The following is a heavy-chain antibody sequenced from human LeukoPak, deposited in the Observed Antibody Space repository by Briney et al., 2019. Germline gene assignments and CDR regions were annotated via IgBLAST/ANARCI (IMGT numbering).Heavy chain of an antibody. CDR2: ISGYNGKT. J-gene: IGHJ4*02. V-gene: IGHV1-18*01. CDR1: GYTFTSYV. CDR3: AREGYCNSTSCDKPFDY. Sequence: ASVKVSCKASGYTFTSYVITWVRQAPGQGLEWMGWISGYNGKTNYAQKLQGRVTMTTDTSTSTAYMELRSLRSDDTALYYCAREGYCNSTSCDKPFDYWGQGTLVTVSS. D-gene: IGHD2-2*01.